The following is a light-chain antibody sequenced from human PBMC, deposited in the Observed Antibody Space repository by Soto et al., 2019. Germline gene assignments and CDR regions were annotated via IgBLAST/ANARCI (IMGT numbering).Light chain of an antibody. Sequence: QSVLTQPPSASGTPGQRVTISCSGSISNIGGNTVNWYQQLPGTAPKLLMYTNNQRPSGVPDRFSGSKSGTSASLAISGLQSEDEADYYCAAWDDSLNGVVFGVGTKLTVL. V-gene: IGLV1-44*01. CDR2: TNN. CDR1: ISNIGGNT. CDR3: AAWDDSLNGVV. J-gene: IGLJ2*01.